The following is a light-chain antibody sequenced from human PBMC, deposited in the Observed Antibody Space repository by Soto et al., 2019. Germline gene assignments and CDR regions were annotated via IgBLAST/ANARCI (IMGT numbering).Light chain of an antibody. CDR3: AAWDDSLSGQWV. CDR1: NSNIGTNT. Sequence: QSALTQPPSVSGTPGQGVSISCSGSNSNIGTNTVNWYQHRPGTVPRLLIYSYNQRPSGVPDRFSASKSGTSASLAISRLQAEDEADYYCAAWDDSLSGQWVFGGGTKVTVL. J-gene: IGLJ3*02. CDR2: SYN. V-gene: IGLV1-44*01.